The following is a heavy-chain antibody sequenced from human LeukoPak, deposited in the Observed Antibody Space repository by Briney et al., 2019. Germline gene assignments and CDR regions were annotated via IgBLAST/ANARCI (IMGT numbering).Heavy chain of an antibody. CDR3: ARGRTSGYAGPFDY. J-gene: IGHJ4*02. D-gene: IGHD3-22*01. Sequence: GGSLRLSCAASGFTFSSYELNWVRQAPGKGLEWVSHISSSGTTIYYADSVKGRFTISRDNANNSLYLQMNSLRAEDTAVYFCARGRTSGYAGPFDYWGQGTLVTVSS. V-gene: IGHV3-48*03. CDR1: GFTFSSYE. CDR2: ISSSGTTI.